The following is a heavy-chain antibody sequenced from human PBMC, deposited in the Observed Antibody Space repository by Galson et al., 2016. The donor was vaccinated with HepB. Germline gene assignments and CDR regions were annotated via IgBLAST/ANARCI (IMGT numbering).Heavy chain of an antibody. CDR1: GYSFSSYW. CDR3: ARQKAYPYYYGLGD. Sequence: QSGAEVKKPGESLRISCKGSGYSFSSYWVAWVRQMPGKGLEWMGTVYPGDSDIRYSPSFQGQVTISVDKSMNTAYLHWSSLKASDTPIYYCARQKAYPYYYGLGDWGQGTLVTVSS. V-gene: IGHV5-51*01. CDR2: VYPGDSDI. D-gene: IGHD3-10*01. J-gene: IGHJ4*02.